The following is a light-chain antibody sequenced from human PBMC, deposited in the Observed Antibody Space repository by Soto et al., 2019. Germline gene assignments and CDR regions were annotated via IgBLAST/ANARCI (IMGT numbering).Light chain of an antibody. CDR2: TVS. Sequence: DIQMTQPPSSVSASVGDRVTITGRASHGISSWLACNQQKPRKAPKLLVYTVSSLQNGVPSRFRGSGSGTDFTLPISSLQHEAFATYYWQRANSCPLTFGGGTKVEIK. CDR1: HGISSW. V-gene: IGKV1-12*01. J-gene: IGKJ4*01. CDR3: QRANSCPLT.